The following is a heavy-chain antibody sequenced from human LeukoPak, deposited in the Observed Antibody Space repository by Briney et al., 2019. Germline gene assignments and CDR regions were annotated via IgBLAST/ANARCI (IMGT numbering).Heavy chain of an antibody. J-gene: IGHJ4*02. Sequence: PPETLSLTCTVSGGSISSGGYYWSWIRQHPGKGLEWIGYIYYSGSTYYNPSLKSRVTISVDTSKNQFSLKLSSVTAADTAVYYCARGQGEDSSGYHFDYWGQGTLVTVSS. CDR1: GGSISSGGYY. V-gene: IGHV4-31*03. CDR2: IYYSGST. D-gene: IGHD3-22*01. CDR3: ARGQGEDSSGYHFDY.